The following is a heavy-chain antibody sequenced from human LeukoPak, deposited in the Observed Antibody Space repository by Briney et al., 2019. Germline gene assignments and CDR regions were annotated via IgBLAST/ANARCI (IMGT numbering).Heavy chain of an antibody. CDR3: ARALRGWYPYYYGMDV. CDR1: GGSISSSTHY. CDR2: IYYSGTT. D-gene: IGHD6-19*01. Sequence: SETLSLTCTVSGGSISSSTHYWGWIRQPPGKGLEWIGRIYYSGTTYYNPSLKDRVAISVDTSKNQFSLKLSSVTAADTAVYYCARALRGWYPYYYGMDVWGQGTTVTVSS. J-gene: IGHJ6*02. V-gene: IGHV4-39*01.